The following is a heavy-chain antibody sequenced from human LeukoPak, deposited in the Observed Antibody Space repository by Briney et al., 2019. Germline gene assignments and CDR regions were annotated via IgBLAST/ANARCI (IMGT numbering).Heavy chain of an antibody. Sequence: PSETLSLTCTVSGGSISSGGYYWSWIRQPAGKGLEWIGRISSSGSTNYNPSLKSRVTISVDTSKNQFSLKLSSVTAADTAVYYCARAADYYDSSGYHGGFDNWGQGTLVTVSS. J-gene: IGHJ4*02. CDR3: ARAADYYDSSGYHGGFDN. D-gene: IGHD3-22*01. V-gene: IGHV4-61*02. CDR2: ISSSGST. CDR1: GGSISSGGYY.